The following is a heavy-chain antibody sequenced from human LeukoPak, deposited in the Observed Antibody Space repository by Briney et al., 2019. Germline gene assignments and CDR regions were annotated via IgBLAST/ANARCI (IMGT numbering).Heavy chain of an antibody. CDR1: GGSISSYY. CDR3: ARHYDFWSGPTPLDAFDI. Sequence: KPSETLSLTCTVSGGSISSYYWSWIRQPPGKGLEWIGYIYYSGSTNYNPSLKSRVTISVDTSKNQFSLKLSSVTAADTAVYYCARHYDFWSGPTPLDAFDIWGQGTMVTVSS. V-gene: IGHV4-59*08. D-gene: IGHD3-3*01. CDR2: IYYSGST. J-gene: IGHJ3*02.